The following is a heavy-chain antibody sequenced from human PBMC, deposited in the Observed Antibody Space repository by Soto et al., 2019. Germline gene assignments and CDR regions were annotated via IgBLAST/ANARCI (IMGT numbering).Heavy chain of an antibody. Sequence: EVQLVESGGGLVQPGGSLRLSCAASGFTFSSYDMHWVRQATGKGLEWVSAIGTAGDTYYPGSVKGRFTISRENAKNSLYLQMNSLRAGDTAVYYCAREKVVRGVTYYYGMDVWGQGTTVTVSS. CDR2: IGTAGDT. J-gene: IGHJ6*02. CDR3: AREKVVRGVTYYYGMDV. V-gene: IGHV3-13*04. CDR1: GFTFSSYD. D-gene: IGHD3-10*01.